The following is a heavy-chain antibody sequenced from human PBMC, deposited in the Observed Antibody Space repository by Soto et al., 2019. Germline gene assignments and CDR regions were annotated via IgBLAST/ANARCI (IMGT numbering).Heavy chain of an antibody. CDR2: ISAYNGNT. V-gene: IGHV1-18*01. D-gene: IGHD3-3*01. CDR3: ARDGLAAIFGVVKGYYYYGMDV. J-gene: IGHJ6*02. Sequence: ASVKVSCKASGGTFSSYAISWVRQAPGQGLEWMGWISAYNGNTNYAQKLQGRVTMTTDTSTSTAYMELRSLRSDDTAVYYCARDGLAAIFGVVKGYYYYGMDVWGQGTTVTVSS. CDR1: GGTFSSYA.